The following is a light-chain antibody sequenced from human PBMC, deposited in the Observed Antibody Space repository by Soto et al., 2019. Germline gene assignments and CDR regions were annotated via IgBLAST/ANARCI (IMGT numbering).Light chain of an antibody. J-gene: IGKJ4*01. V-gene: IGKV3-11*01. CDR3: YQRSNWPPT. CDR1: QSVSSY. CDR2: DAS. Sequence: EIVMTQSPATLSVSPGERATLSCRASQSVSSYLAWYQQKPGQAPRLLIYDASNRATGIPARFSGSGSGTDFTLTISSLEPEDFAVYYCYQRSNWPPTFGGGTKVDI.